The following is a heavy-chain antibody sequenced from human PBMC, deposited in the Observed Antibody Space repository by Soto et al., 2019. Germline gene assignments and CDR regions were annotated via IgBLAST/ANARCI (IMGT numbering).Heavy chain of an antibody. Sequence: PLETLSLTCTVPGGSIKSYYWSWIRQPPGKGLEWIGYIYYSGSTNYNPSLKSRVTISVDTSKNQFSLKLSSVTAADTAVYYCERRYGPEIDAYYWGQGILVTVSS. D-gene: IGHD3-10*01. V-gene: IGHV4-59*01. CDR3: ERRYGPEIDAYY. J-gene: IGHJ4*01. CDR1: GGSIKSYY. CDR2: IYYSGST.